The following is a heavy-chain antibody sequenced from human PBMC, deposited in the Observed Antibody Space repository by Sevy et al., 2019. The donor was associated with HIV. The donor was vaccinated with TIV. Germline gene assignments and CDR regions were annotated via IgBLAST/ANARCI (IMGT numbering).Heavy chain of an antibody. D-gene: IGHD6-6*01. V-gene: IGHV4-59*01. J-gene: IGHJ4*02. CDR3: ANGISARLDY. Sequence: SETLSLTCTVSGDSISGYYWSWLRQPPGKGLEWIGYFYYSGRTNYSPSLKSRATISVDTSKNQISLTLTSVTAADTAIYYCANGISARLDYWGQRTLVTVSS. CDR2: FYYSGRT. CDR1: GDSISGYY.